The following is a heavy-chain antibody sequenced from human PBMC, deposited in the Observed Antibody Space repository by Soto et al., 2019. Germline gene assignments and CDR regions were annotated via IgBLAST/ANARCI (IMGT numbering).Heavy chain of an antibody. CDR3: ARGPPQYYYDSSISDAFDI. CDR1: GFTFSSYG. Sequence: LRLSCAASGFTFSSYGMHWVRQAPGKGLEWVAVIWYDGSNKYYADSVKGRFTISRDNSKNTLYLQMNSLRAEDTAVYYCARGPPQYYYDSSISDAFDIWGQGTMVTVSS. CDR2: IWYDGSNK. D-gene: IGHD3-22*01. V-gene: IGHV3-33*01. J-gene: IGHJ3*02.